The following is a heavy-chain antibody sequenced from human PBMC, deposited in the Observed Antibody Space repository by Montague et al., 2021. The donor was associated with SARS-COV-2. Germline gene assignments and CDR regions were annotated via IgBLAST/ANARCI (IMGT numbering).Heavy chain of an antibody. J-gene: IGHJ6*02. CDR3: ARGPGLVIISATYYYYDMDV. Sequence: SETLSLTCAVYGGSFSDYYWSWIRQPPGKGLEWIGEINHSGSTNYNPSLKGRVTISVDTSKNQFSLKLSSVTAADTAVYYCARGPGLVIISATYYYYDMDVWGQGTTVTVSS. CDR1: GGSFSDYY. V-gene: IGHV4-34*01. CDR2: INHSGST. D-gene: IGHD3-3*01.